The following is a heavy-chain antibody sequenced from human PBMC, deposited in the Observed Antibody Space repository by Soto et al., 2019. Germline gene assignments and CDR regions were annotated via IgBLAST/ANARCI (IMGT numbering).Heavy chain of an antibody. V-gene: IGHV4-30-4*01. CDR3: ARESAMVPFDY. CDR1: GGSISSGDYY. J-gene: IGHJ4*02. Sequence: PSETLSLTCAVSGGSISSGDYYWSWIRQPPGNGLEWIGYIYYSGSTYYNPSLKSRVTISVDTSKNQFSLKLSSVTAADTAVYYCARESAMVPFDYWGQGTLVTSPQ. CDR2: IYYSGST. D-gene: IGHD5-18*01.